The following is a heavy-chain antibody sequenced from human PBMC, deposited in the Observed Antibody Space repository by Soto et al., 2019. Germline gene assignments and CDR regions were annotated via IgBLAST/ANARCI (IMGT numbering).Heavy chain of an antibody. CDR3: AKDQGSSWYEIYY. CDR1: GFTFSNYA. J-gene: IGHJ4*02. D-gene: IGHD6-13*01. Sequence: EVQLLESGGGLVQPGGSLRLSCAASGFTFSNYAVTWVGQAPGKGLEWVSTISGSGGSTYYADSVKGRFTISRDNSKNTLYLQMNSLTAEDTAVYYCAKDQGSSWYEIYYWGQGTLVTVSS. CDR2: ISGSGGST. V-gene: IGHV3-23*01.